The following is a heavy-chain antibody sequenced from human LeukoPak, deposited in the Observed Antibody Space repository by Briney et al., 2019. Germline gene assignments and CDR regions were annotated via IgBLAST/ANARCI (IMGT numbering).Heavy chain of an antibody. CDR2: FDALDDET. V-gene: IGHV1-24*01. J-gene: IGHJ4*02. CDR3: ATDGSSAWYEDF. CDR1: GDTLPELS. D-gene: IGHD6-19*01. Sequence: ASVKVSCKVSGDTLPELSIHWVRQAPGKGLEWMGVFDALDDETIHAQNFQGRVTMMVDTSTNTAHMELSYLRSDDTAAYYCATDGSSAWYEDFWGQGTQVIVSS.